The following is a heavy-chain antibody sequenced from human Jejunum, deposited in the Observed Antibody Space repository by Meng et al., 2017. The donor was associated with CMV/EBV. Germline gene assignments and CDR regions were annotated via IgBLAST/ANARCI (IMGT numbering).Heavy chain of an antibody. V-gene: IGHV4-59*01. J-gene: IGHJ4*02. CDR1: GGSIRVYY. Sequence: CTVSGGSIRVYYWNWSRQYPGKGLEWIGYIYDSGRNNYNPSRKSRVTMSLDTSKNQFSLKLTSVTAADTAVYYCARAQGVAVTDYWGQGTLVTVSS. CDR2: IYDSGRN. D-gene: IGHD6-19*01. CDR3: ARAQGVAVTDY.